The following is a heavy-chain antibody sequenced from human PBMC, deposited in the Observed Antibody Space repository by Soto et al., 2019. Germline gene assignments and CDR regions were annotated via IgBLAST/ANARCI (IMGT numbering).Heavy chain of an antibody. CDR2: IIPILGIA. D-gene: IGHD3-16*02. J-gene: IGHJ3*02. CDR3: ARPYYDYIWGSYRIDAFDI. V-gene: IGHV1-69*02. CDR1: GGTFSSYT. Sequence: ASVKVSCKASGGTFSSYTISWVRQAPGQGLEWMGRIIPILGIANYAQKFQGRVTITADKSTSTAYMELSSLRSEDTAVYYCARPYYDYIWGSYRIDAFDIWGQGTMVTVSS.